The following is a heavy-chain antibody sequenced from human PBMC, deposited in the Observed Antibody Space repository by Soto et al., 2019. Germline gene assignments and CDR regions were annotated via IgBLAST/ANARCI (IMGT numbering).Heavy chain of an antibody. CDR3: VRDYPHLAHYYYYYGMDV. D-gene: IGHD3-16*01. CDR2: IKQDGSEK. Sequence: PGGSLRLSCAAPGFTFSSYWMSWVRQAPGKGLEWVANIKQDGSEKYCVDSVKGRFTISRDNAQKSLYLQMNSLRAEDTAMYYCVRDYPHLAHYYYYYGMDVWGQGTTVTVSS. V-gene: IGHV3-7*01. CDR1: GFTFSSYW. J-gene: IGHJ6*02.